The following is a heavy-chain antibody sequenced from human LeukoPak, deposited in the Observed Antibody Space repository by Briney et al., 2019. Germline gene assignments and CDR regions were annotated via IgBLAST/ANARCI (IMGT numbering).Heavy chain of an antibody. CDR2: IKQDGSEK. Sequence: GGSLILSCGASGFIFSRFWMNWVSQAPGKGLEWVANIKQDGSEKYYVDSVKGRFTISRDNAKNSLYLQMNSLRAEDTAVYYCAGGSGWVFDSWGQGTLVTVSS. D-gene: IGHD6-19*01. CDR3: AGGSGWVFDS. V-gene: IGHV3-7*01. CDR1: GFIFSRFW. J-gene: IGHJ4*02.